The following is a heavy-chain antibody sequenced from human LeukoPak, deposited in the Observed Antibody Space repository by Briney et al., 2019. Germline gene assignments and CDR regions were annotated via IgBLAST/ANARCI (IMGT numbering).Heavy chain of an antibody. CDR2: IYTSGGT. CDR3: ARYYDFWSGYYPTQDYYYYMDV. Sequence: SETLSLTCTVSGGSISSGDNYWSWIRQPAGKGLEWFARIYTSGGTNYNPSLKSLVTISEDTSKNQFALKLSSVTAADTAVYYCARYYDFWSGYYPTQDYYYYMDVWGKGTTVTVSS. D-gene: IGHD3-3*01. V-gene: IGHV4-61*02. CDR1: GGSISSGDNY. J-gene: IGHJ6*03.